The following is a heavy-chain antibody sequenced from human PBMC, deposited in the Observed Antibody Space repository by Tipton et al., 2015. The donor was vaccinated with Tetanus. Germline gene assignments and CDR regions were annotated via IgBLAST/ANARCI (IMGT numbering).Heavy chain of an antibody. J-gene: IGHJ4*02. CDR2: ISGSGGST. CDR1: GFTFSSYA. CDR3: ARALLEYSSGWYYFDY. Sequence: SLRLSCAASGFTFSSYAMSWVRQAPGKGLEWVSAISGSGGSTYYADSVKGRFTISRDNSKNTLYLQMNSLRAEDTAVYYCARALLEYSSGWYYFDYWGQGTLVTVSS. D-gene: IGHD6-19*01. V-gene: IGHV3-23*01.